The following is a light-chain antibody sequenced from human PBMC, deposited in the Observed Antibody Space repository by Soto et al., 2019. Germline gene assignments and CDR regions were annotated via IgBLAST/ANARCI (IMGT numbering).Light chain of an antibody. CDR3: LQYYNFSWT. CDR2: AAF. Sequence: AIQMTQSPSSLSASVGDRVTITCRASQVIRNDLAWYQQKPGQAPHLLIFAAFNLQSGVPSRFSGGGSGTHFTLTISSLQPDDFATYYCLQYYNFSWTFGQGTKV. J-gene: IGKJ1*01. V-gene: IGKV1-6*01. CDR1: QVIRND.